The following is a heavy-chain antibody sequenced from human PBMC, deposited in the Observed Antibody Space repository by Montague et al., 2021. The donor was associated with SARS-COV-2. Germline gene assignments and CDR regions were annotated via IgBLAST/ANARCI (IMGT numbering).Heavy chain of an antibody. CDR3: ARHGKTRIAMIVVVIGYFDC. CDR1: GGSISSSSYY. D-gene: IGHD3-22*01. CDR2: IYYSGST. J-gene: IGHJ4*02. V-gene: IGHV4-39*01. Sequence: SETPSLTCTVSGGSISSSSYYWGWIRQPPGKGLEWIGSIYYSGSTYYNPSLKSRVTISVDTSKNQFSLKLSSVTAADTAVYYCARHGKTRIAMIVVVIGYFDCWDQGTLVTVSS.